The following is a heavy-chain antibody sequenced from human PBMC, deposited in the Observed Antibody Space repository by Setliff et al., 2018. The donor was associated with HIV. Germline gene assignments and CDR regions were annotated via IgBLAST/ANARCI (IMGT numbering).Heavy chain of an antibody. CDR2: ISSSSSYI. CDR1: GFTFSSYS. Sequence: GGSLRLSCAASGFTFSSYSMNWVRQAPGKGLEWVSSISSSSSYIYYADSVKGRFTISRDNAKNSLYLQMNSLRAEDTAVYYCAREDGSCGVHDYWGQGTLVTVSS. V-gene: IGHV3-21*01. D-gene: IGHD2-15*01. CDR3: AREDGSCGVHDY. J-gene: IGHJ4*02.